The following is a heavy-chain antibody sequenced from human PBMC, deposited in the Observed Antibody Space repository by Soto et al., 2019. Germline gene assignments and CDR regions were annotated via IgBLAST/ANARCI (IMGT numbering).Heavy chain of an antibody. V-gene: IGHV4-39*01. D-gene: IGHD3-10*01. CDR1: GGSITRRSSY. CDR2: FYDGNT. Sequence: PSETLSLTCIVSGGSITRRSSYGAWIRQPPGKGLEWVGTFYDGNTYHNPSLRSRITIAVDTSKNQFSLKLNSVAAADTAFYYCATTRGLAVGGSFDYWGQGMLVTVSS. J-gene: IGHJ4*02. CDR3: ATTRGLAVGGSFDY.